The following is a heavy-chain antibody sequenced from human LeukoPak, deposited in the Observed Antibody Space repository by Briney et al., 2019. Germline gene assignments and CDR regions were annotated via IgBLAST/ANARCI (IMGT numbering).Heavy chain of an antibody. CDR3: ARDLSASWYSLGY. D-gene: IGHD2-2*01. Sequence: GGSLRLSCAASGLTPADYGMSWVRQAPGKGLEWVSGIDWSGESTGYADSVKGRFTISRDNAASVLYLQMNGLRAEDTALYYCARDLSASWYSLGYWGRGTLVTVSS. CDR1: GLTPADYG. CDR2: IDWSGEST. V-gene: IGHV3-20*04. J-gene: IGHJ4*02.